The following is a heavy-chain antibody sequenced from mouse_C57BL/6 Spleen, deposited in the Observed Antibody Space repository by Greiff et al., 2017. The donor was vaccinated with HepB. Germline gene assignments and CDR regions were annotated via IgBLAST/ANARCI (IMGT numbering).Heavy chain of an antibody. J-gene: IGHJ3*01. CDR1: GYTFTSYW. CDR3: ARESSTGYIAY. D-gene: IGHD3-2*02. Sequence: QVQLQQPGAELVKPGASVKMSCKASGYTFTSYWITWVKQRPGQGLEWIGDFYPGSGSTNYNEKFKSKATLTVNTSSSTAYMQRSSLTSEDSAVYYCARESSTGYIAYWGQGTLVTVSA. V-gene: IGHV1-55*01. CDR2: FYPGSGST.